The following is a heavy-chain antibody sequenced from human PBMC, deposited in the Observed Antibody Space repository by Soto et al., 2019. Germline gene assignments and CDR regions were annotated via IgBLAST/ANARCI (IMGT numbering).Heavy chain of an antibody. CDR1: GYSFTSYW. V-gene: IGHV5-51*01. CDR2: IYPGDSDT. D-gene: IGHD2-2*01. Sequence: LGESLKISCKGSGYSFTSYWIGWVRQMPGKGLEWMGIIYPGDSDTRYSPSFQGQVTISADKSISTAYLQWSSLRASDTAMYYCARPISQIVVVPAAAEDGMDVWGQGTTVTVSS. CDR3: ARPISQIVVVPAAAEDGMDV. J-gene: IGHJ6*02.